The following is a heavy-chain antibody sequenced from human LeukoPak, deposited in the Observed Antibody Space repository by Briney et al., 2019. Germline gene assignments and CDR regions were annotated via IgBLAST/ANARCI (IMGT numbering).Heavy chain of an antibody. CDR3: TRQAGVATPRDY. D-gene: IGHD5-12*01. CDR1: GFTFGDYA. CDR2: IRSKAYGGTT. J-gene: IGHJ4*02. Sequence: TGGSLRLSCTASGFTFGDYAMSWFRQAPGKGLEWVGFIRSKAYGGTTEYAASVKGRFTISRDDSKSITYLQMNSLKTEDTAVYYCTRQAGVATPRDYWGQGTLVTVSS. V-gene: IGHV3-49*03.